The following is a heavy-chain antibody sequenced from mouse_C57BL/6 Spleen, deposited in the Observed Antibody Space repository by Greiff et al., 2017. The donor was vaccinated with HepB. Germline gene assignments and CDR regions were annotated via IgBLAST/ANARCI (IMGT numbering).Heavy chain of an antibody. CDR2: INPSNGGT. V-gene: IGHV1-53*01. Sequence: QVQLQQPGTELVKPGASVKLSCKASGYTFTSYWMHWVKQRPGQGLEWIGNINPSNGGTNYNEKFKSKATLTVDKSSSAAYMQLSSLTSGDSAVYYCARRIYYYGSSYEYFDVWGTGTTVTVSS. D-gene: IGHD1-1*01. CDR3: ARRIYYYGSSYEYFDV. J-gene: IGHJ1*03. CDR1: GYTFTSYW.